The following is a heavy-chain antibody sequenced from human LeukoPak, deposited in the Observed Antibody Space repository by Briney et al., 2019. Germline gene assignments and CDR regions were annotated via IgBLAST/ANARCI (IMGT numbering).Heavy chain of an antibody. J-gene: IGHJ4*02. CDR2: INHSGST. CDR1: GGSFSGYY. Sequence: PSETLSLTCAVYGGSFSGYYWSWIRQPPGKGLEWIGEINHSGSTNYNPSLKSRVTISVDTSKNQFSLKLSSVTAADTAVYYCVRWRSGSADFDYWGQGALVTVSS. D-gene: IGHD2-15*01. CDR3: VRWRSGSADFDY. V-gene: IGHV4-34*01.